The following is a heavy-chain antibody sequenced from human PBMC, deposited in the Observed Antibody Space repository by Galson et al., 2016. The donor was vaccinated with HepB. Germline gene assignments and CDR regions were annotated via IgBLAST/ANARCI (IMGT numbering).Heavy chain of an antibody. CDR1: GYIFTTYW. Sequence: QSGAEVKKPGESLKISCTASGYIFTTYWIGWVRQTPGKGLEWVGIIYPGDSDTRYSPSIKGEGQVIISADKSITTAYLQWSSLKAPDTAMYYCARASRSGVDYFETGDYPTADGFDIWDQGTMVTVSS. CDR3: ARASRSGVDYFETGDYPTADGFDI. D-gene: IGHD3-9*01. CDR2: IYPGDSDT. V-gene: IGHV5-51*01. J-gene: IGHJ3*02.